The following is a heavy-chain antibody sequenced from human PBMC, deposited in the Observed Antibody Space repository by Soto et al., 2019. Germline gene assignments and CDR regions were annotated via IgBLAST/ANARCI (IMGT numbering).Heavy chain of an antibody. V-gene: IGHV4-30-2*01. D-gene: IGHD1-1*01. CDR3: ARRNRHYYYGMDV. Sequence: QLQLQESGSGLVKPSQTLSLTCAVSGGSISSGGYSWSWIRQPPGKGLEWIGYIYHSGSTYYNPSLQSRVTISVDRSKNQFSLKLSSVTAADRAVYYCARRNRHYYYGMDVWGQGTTVTVSS. CDR1: GGSISSGGYS. CDR2: IYHSGST. J-gene: IGHJ6*02.